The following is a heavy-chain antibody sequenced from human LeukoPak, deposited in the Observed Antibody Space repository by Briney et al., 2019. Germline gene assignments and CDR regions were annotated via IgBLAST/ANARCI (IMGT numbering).Heavy chain of an antibody. D-gene: IGHD3-10*01. CDR3: ARERGTYYFGSGSYSLMYFDY. CDR1: GGSISSYY. V-gene: IGHV4-59*12. J-gene: IGHJ4*02. Sequence: SETLSLTCTVSGGSISSYYWSWIRQPPGKGLEWIGYIYYSGSTNYNPSLKSRVTISVDTSKNQFSLKLSSVTAADTAVYYCARERGTYYFGSGSYSLMYFDYWGQGTLVTVSS. CDR2: IYYSGST.